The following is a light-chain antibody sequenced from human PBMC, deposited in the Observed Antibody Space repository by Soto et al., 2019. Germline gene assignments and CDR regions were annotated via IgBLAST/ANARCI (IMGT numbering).Light chain of an antibody. Sequence: QSALTQPPSASGSPGQSVTISCTGSSSDVGGYNYVSWYQQHPGKAPKLMIYDVSKRPSGVPDRFCGSKSGNPASLTVSGLQAEDEADYSCSSYAGSNIVVFGGGTKLTVL. J-gene: IGLJ2*01. CDR1: SSDVGGYNY. V-gene: IGLV2-8*01. CDR3: SSYAGSNIVV. CDR2: DVS.